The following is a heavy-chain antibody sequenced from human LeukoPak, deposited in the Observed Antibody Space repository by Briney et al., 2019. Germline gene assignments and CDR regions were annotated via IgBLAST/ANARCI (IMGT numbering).Heavy chain of an antibody. CDR1: GYSFTSYW. CDR2: IYPGDSDT. CDR3: VSIIAVAGTGAFSFDY. Sequence: GESLKISCKGSGYSFTSYWIGWVRQMPGKGLEWMGIIYPGDSDTRYSPSFQGQVTISADKSISTAYLQWSSLKASDTAMYYCVSIIAVAGTGAFSFDYWGQGTLVTVSS. V-gene: IGHV5-51*01. J-gene: IGHJ4*02. D-gene: IGHD6-19*01.